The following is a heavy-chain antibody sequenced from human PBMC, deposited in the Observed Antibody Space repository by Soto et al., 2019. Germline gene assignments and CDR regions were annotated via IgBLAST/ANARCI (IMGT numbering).Heavy chain of an antibody. CDR3: ARVLSQELYYYYYYGMDV. J-gene: IGHJ6*02. CDR1: GGSISSGDYY. CDR2: IYYSGST. D-gene: IGHD1-26*01. Sequence: PSETLSLTCTVSGGSISSGDYYWSWIRQPPGKGLEWIGYIYYSGSTYYNPSLKSRVTISVDTSKNQSSLKLSSVTAADTAVYYCARVLSQELYYYYYYGMDVWGQGTTVTVSS. V-gene: IGHV4-30-4*01.